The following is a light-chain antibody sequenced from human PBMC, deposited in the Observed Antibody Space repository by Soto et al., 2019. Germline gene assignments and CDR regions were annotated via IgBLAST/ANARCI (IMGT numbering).Light chain of an antibody. CDR3: KQYKDWSPIT. V-gene: IGKV3-15*01. CDR1: QSVNGN. Sequence: EIVMRQSPATLSVSPGGRATLSCRASQSVNGNLAWYQQKPGQAPRLLIYEASTRATGIPARFSGSGSGTYFTLAISSLQSEDFAVYYCKQYKDWSPITFGGGTQVEMK. J-gene: IGKJ4*01. CDR2: EAS.